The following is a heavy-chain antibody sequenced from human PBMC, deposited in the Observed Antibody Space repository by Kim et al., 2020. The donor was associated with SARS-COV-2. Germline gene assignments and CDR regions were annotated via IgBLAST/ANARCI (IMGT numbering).Heavy chain of an antibody. D-gene: IGHD3-3*01. CDR2: IYYSGST. Sequence: SETLSLTCTVSGGSISSGGYYWSWIRQHPGKGLEWIGYIYYSGSTYYNPSLKSRVTISVDTSKNQFSLKLSSVTAADTDVYYCARAPITIFGLVIMDFDYWGQGTLVTVSS. V-gene: IGHV4-31*03. CDR3: ARAPITIFGLVIMDFDY. J-gene: IGHJ4*02. CDR1: GGSISSGGYY.